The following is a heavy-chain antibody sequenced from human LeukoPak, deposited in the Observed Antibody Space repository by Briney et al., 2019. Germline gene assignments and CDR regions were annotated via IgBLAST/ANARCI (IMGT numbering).Heavy chain of an antibody. D-gene: IGHD5-18*01. CDR3: AKNLFVNTDMPNGFEY. V-gene: IGHV3-23*01. CDR1: GFTYSNYA. Sequence: SGGSLRLSCAASGFTYSNYAMSWVRQAPGKGLEWVSGISGSGGSTDYADSVKGRFTISRDSSKSTLYLQMNSLRAEDTAVYYCAKNLFVNTDMPNGFEYWGQGSLVTVSS. CDR2: ISGSGGST. J-gene: IGHJ4*02.